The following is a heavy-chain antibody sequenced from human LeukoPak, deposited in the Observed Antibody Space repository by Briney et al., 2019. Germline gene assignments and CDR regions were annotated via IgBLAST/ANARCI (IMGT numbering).Heavy chain of an antibody. D-gene: IGHD5-18*01. CDR1: GFTFSSYG. J-gene: IGHJ3*01. V-gene: IGHV3-33*01. CDR2: IWYDGSDK. CDR3: ARTNLFVDTAVNDAFDV. Sequence: PGWSLRLSCAASGFTFSSYGMHWVRQAPGKGLERVAVIWYDGSDKYYADSVKGRFTISRDNSKSTLYLQMSSLRAEDTAVYYCARTNLFVDTAVNDAFDVWGQGTMVIVSS.